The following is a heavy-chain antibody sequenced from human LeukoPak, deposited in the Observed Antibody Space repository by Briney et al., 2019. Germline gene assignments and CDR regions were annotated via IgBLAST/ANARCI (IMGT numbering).Heavy chain of an antibody. CDR3: ARVGYYYDSSGTNWFDP. CDR1: GGSISSYY. CDR2: IYTSGST. Sequence: SETLSLTCTVSGGSISSYYWSWIRQPAGKGLEWIGRIYTSGSTNYNPSLKSRVTMSVDTSKNQFSLKLSSVTAADTAVYYCARVGYYYDSSGTNWFDPWGQGTLVTVSS. D-gene: IGHD3-22*01. J-gene: IGHJ5*02. V-gene: IGHV4-4*07.